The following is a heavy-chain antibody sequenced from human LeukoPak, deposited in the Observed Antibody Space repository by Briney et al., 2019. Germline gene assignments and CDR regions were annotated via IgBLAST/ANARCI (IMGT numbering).Heavy chain of an antibody. CDR2: IRYDGSNK. J-gene: IGHJ4*02. Sequence: GGSLRLSCAASGFTFSNYGMHWVRQAPGKGLEWVAFIRYDGSNKYYTDSVKGRFTISRDNSKNTLYPQMNSLRAEDTAVYYCAKLVDRDYYGSGTSLDYWGQGTLVTVSS. D-gene: IGHD3-10*01. CDR1: GFTFSNYG. CDR3: AKLVDRDYYGSGTSLDY. V-gene: IGHV3-30*02.